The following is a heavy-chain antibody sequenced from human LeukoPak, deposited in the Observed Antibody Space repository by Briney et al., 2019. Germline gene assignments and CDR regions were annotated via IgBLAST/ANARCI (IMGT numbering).Heavy chain of an antibody. CDR1: GGTFSCYA. CDR3: ARSGYYDSSGYYIVYFDY. V-gene: IGHV1-69*04. D-gene: IGHD3-22*01. J-gene: IGHJ4*02. CDR2: IIPILGIA. Sequence: SVKVSCKASGGTFSCYAISWVRQAPGQGLEWMGRIIPILGIANYAQKFQGRVTITADKSTSTAYMELSSLRSEDTAVYYCARSGYYDSSGYYIVYFDYWGQGTLVTVSS.